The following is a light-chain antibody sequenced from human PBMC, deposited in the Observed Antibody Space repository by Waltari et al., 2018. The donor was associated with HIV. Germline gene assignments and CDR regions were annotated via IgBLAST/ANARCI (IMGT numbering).Light chain of an antibody. CDR2: EVS. CDR1: NSDIGSFNY. Sequence: QSALTQPASVSGSPGPAITISCTGTNSDIGSFNYVPWYQHHPGKAPKLMIYEVSNRPSGVSNRFSGSKSANTASLTISGLQAEDEADYFCSSYTRSTTLVFGGGTRLTVL. V-gene: IGLV2-14*01. J-gene: IGLJ2*01. CDR3: SSYTRSTTLV.